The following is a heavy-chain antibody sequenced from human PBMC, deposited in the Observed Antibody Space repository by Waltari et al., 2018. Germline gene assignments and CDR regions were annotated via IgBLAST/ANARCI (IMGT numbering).Heavy chain of an antibody. CDR3: AKDLSGSGGY. CDR2: ITWNSGRI. Sequence: EVQLVESGGGLVQPGRSLRLSCAASGFTFDDYGMPWVRQAPGKGLEWVSGITWNSGRIGYADSVKGRFTISRDNAKNSLYLQMNSLRAEDTALYYCAKDLSGSGGYWGQGTLVTVSS. CDR1: GFTFDDYG. D-gene: IGHD3-10*01. V-gene: IGHV3-9*01. J-gene: IGHJ4*02.